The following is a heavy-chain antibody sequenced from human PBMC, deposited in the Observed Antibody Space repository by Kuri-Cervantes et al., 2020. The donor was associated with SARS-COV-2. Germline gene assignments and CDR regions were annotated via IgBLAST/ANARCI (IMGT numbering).Heavy chain of an antibody. CDR2: VKTNSGNT. CDR3: ARLSSGVDV. CDR1: GYTFTSYG. V-gene: IGHV1-8*02. J-gene: IGHJ6*04. Sequence: ASVKVSCKASGYTFTSYGISWVRQAPGQGLEWMGMVKTNSGNTLYAQIFQGRVTMTRDTSTSTVYMELSRLRSDDTAVYYCARLSSGVDVWGKGTTVTVSS. D-gene: IGHD2-15*01.